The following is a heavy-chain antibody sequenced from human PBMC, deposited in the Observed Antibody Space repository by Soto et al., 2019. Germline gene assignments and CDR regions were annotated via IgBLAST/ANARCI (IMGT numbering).Heavy chain of an antibody. CDR3: TTYYYYDSSGYYAPDAFDI. Sequence: PGESLKISCAASGFTFSNAWMSWVRQAPGKGLEWVGRIKSKTDGGTTDYAAPVKGRFTISRDDSKNTLYLQMNSLKTEDTAVYYCTTYYYYDSSGYYAPDAFDIWGQGTMVTVSS. V-gene: IGHV3-15*01. D-gene: IGHD3-22*01. J-gene: IGHJ3*02. CDR2: IKSKTDGGTT. CDR1: GFTFSNAW.